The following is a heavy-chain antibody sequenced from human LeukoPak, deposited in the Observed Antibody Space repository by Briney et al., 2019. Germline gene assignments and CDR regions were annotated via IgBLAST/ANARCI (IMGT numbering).Heavy chain of an antibody. CDR2: IHPTGNL. J-gene: IGHJ4*02. CDR3: ARGADAHKVAY. V-gene: IGHV4-31*11. D-gene: IGHD2-2*01. CDR1: GGSINGGGYY. Sequence: SQTLSLTCAVAGGSINGGGYYWNWVRQHPGKGLEWIGCIHPTGNLYYNPSLTGRSTISVDTSNSHFSLNLTSVTAADTAVYYCARGADAHKVAYWSQGTLVTVSS.